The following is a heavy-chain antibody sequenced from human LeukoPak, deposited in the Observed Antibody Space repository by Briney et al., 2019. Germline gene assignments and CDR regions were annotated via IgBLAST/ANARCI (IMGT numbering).Heavy chain of an antibody. Sequence: ASVKVSCKASGYTFTGYYMHWVRQAPGQGLEWMGWINPNSGGTNYAQKFQGRVTMTRNTSISTAYMELSSLRSEDTAVYYCARGVRRRGDGYNTYYFDYWGQGTLVTVSS. CDR1: GYTFTGYY. D-gene: IGHD5-24*01. CDR2: INPNSGGT. J-gene: IGHJ4*02. V-gene: IGHV1-2*02. CDR3: ARGVRRRGDGYNTYYFDY.